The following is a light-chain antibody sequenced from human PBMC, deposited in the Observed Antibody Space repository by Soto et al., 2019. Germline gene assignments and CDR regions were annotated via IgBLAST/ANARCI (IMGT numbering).Light chain of an antibody. CDR2: DAS. CDR1: QSIGRY. CDR3: QQRANWLT. V-gene: IGKV3-11*01. Sequence: EIVLTQSPATLSLSPGERVTLSCRASQSIGRYLAWYQHKPGQAPRLLIYDASNRATGIPGRFSGSGSGTDFTLTISSLEPEDFADYYCQQRANWLTFGGGTKVEIK. J-gene: IGKJ4*01.